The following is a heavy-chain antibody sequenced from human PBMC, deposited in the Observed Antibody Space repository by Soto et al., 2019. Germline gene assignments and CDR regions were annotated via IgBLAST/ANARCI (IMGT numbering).Heavy chain of an antibody. D-gene: IGHD3-22*01. V-gene: IGHV3-7*02. CDR2: IKQDGSEK. Sequence: PGGSLRLSCAASGFTFSSYWMSWVRQAPGKGLEWVANIKQDGSEKYYVDSVKGRFTISRDNAKNSLYLQMNSLRAEGTAVYYCARYYYDSSGYLPAYYYYCYGMDVWSQGTTVTVSS. CDR3: ARYYYDSSGYLPAYYYYCYGMDV. CDR1: GFTFSSYW. J-gene: IGHJ6*02.